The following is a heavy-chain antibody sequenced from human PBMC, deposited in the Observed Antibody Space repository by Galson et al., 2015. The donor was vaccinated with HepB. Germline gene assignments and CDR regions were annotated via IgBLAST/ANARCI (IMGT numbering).Heavy chain of an antibody. V-gene: IGHV3-48*01. CDR2: ISSSSSTI. CDR3: ARGSDRQQWLVLAHRGGDY. D-gene: IGHD6-19*01. CDR1: GFTFSSYS. Sequence: SLRLSCAASGFTFSSYSMNWVRQAPGKGLEWVSYISSSSSTIYYADSVKGRFTISRDNAKNSLYLQMNSLRAEDTAVCYCARGSDRQQWLVLAHRGGDYWGQGTLVTVSS. J-gene: IGHJ4*02.